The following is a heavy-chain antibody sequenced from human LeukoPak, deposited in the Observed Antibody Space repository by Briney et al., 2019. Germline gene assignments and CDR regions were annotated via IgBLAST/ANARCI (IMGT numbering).Heavy chain of an antibody. CDR3: ARKGYCSGGSCYAFSY. V-gene: IGHV3-23*01. CDR1: GYTFSNYA. D-gene: IGHD2-15*01. Sequence: GGSLRLSCAASGYTFSNYAMSWVRQAPGKGLEWVSGISTGGESTYYADSVKGRFTISRDISKNTLYLQMNSLRAEDTAIYYCARKGYCSGGSCYAFSYWGQGTLVTVSS. CDR2: ISTGGEST. J-gene: IGHJ4*02.